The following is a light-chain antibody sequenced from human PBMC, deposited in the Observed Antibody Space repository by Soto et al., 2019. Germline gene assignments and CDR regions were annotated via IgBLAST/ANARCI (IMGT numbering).Light chain of an antibody. CDR1: QGISNY. V-gene: IGKV1-27*01. Sequence: DIQMTQSPSSLSAYLGDRVTITCRASQGISNYLAWYQQKPGRLPKLLLFGASTLQSGVPARFSGSGSGTLFTLTINGLLPEDVATYYCQKYDRAPFTFGPGTRLEI. J-gene: IGKJ5*01. CDR2: GAS. CDR3: QKYDRAPFT.